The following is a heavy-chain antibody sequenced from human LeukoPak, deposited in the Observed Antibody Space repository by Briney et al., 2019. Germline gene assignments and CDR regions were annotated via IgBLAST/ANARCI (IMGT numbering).Heavy chain of an antibody. CDR1: GYTFTNYD. Sequence: SVKVSCKASGYTFTNYDINWVRQAPGQGLEWMGGIIPIFGTANYAQKFQGRVTITTDESTSTAYMELSSLRSEDTAVYYCARAPPRGVIDYWGQGTLVTVSS. J-gene: IGHJ4*02. CDR2: IIPIFGTA. CDR3: ARAPPRGVIDY. V-gene: IGHV1-69*05. D-gene: IGHD3-10*01.